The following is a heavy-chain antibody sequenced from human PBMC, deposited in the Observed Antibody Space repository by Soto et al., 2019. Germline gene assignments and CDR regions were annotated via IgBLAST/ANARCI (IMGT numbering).Heavy chain of an antibody. V-gene: IGHV4-34*01. Sequence: QVQLQQWGAGLLKPSETLSLTCAVYGGSFSGYYWSWIRQPPGKGLEWIGEINHSGSTNYNPSLKSRVTISXGTXKXLFSLKLSSVTAADTAVYYCARGNYGSGSRAPRFDYWGQGTLVTVSS. CDR1: GGSFSGYY. CDR2: INHSGST. D-gene: IGHD3-10*01. CDR3: ARGNYGSGSRAPRFDY. J-gene: IGHJ4*02.